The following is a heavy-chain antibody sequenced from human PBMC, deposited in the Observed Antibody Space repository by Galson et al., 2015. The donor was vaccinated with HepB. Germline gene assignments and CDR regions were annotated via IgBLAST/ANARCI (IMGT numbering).Heavy chain of an antibody. CDR3: ARSQYCSSTSCYFVAWGVRTLLGHAFDI. Sequence: SVKVSCKASGGTFSSYAISWVRQAPGQGLEWMGGIIPIFGTANYAQKFQGRVTITADESTSTAYMELSSLRSEDTAVYYCARSQYCSSTSCYFVAWGVRTLLGHAFDIWGQGTMVTVSS. V-gene: IGHV1-69*13. CDR2: IIPIFGTA. J-gene: IGHJ3*02. CDR1: GGTFSSYA. D-gene: IGHD2-2*01.